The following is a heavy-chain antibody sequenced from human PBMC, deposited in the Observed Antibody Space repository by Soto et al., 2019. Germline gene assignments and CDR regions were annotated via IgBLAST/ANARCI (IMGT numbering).Heavy chain of an antibody. Sequence: QVQLQESGPGLVKPSETLSLTCTVSGGSISSYYWSWIRQPPGKGLEWIGYIYYSGSTNYNPSLKTRITISVDTSKNQFSLKLSSVTAADAAVYYCAREGDAYYYDSIGYYYYYYGMDVWGQGTTVTVSS. D-gene: IGHD3-22*01. CDR1: GGSISSYY. CDR2: IYYSGST. V-gene: IGHV4-59*01. CDR3: AREGDAYYYDSIGYYYYYYGMDV. J-gene: IGHJ6*02.